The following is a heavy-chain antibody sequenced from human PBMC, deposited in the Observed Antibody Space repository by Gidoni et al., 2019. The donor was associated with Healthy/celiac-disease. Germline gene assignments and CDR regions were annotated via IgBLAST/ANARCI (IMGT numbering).Heavy chain of an antibody. CDR3: TRRPVMVYAIGRFDP. CDR1: GFTFGAYA. D-gene: IGHD2-8*01. Sequence: EVQLVESGGGLVKPGRSLRLSCTASGFTFGAYAMRWFRQAPGKGLEWVGFIRSKAYGGTTEYAASVKGRFTISRDDSKSIAYLQMNSLKTEDTAVYYCTRRPVMVYAIGRFDPWGQGTLVTVSS. J-gene: IGHJ5*02. V-gene: IGHV3-49*05. CDR2: IRSKAYGGTT.